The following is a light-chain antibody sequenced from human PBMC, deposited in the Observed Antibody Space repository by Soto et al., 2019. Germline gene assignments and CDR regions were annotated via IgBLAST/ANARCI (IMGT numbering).Light chain of an antibody. CDR3: QQYYSPPAM. Sequence: DIVMTQSPDSLAVSLGERATINCKSSQSVLKSSNNKNHLAWYQQKPGQPPRLLIYWASMRESGVPDRFSGGGSGTEFTLTISSLQAEDAALYYCQQYYSPPAMFGQGTKVEI. CDR1: QSVLKSSNNKNH. J-gene: IGKJ1*01. CDR2: WAS. V-gene: IGKV4-1*01.